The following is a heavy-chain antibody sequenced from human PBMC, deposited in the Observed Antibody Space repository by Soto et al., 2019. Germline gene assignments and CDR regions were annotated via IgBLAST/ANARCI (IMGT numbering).Heavy chain of an antibody. CDR2: INHSGST. V-gene: IGHV4-34*01. CDR1: GWSFSGYY. D-gene: IGHD2-2*01. J-gene: IGHJ6*03. Sequence: SETLSLTCAVYGWSFSGYYWSWIRQPPGKGLEWIGEINHSGSTNYNPSLKSRVTISVDTSKNQFSLKLSSVTAADTAVYYCARRKGYCSSTSCLNYYYYYYMDVWGKGTTVTVSS. CDR3: ARRKGYCSSTSCLNYYYYYYMDV.